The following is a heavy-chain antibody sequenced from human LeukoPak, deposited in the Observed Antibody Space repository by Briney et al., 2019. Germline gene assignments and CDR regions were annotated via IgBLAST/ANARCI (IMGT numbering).Heavy chain of an antibody. CDR3: ARLLYSSSSNYYYGLDV. CDR2: IYPGESYT. V-gene: IGHV5-51*01. D-gene: IGHD6-6*01. J-gene: IGHJ6*02. CDR1: GYIFTSNW. Sequence: GESLKISCKRSGYIFTSNWIGWVRQMPGKGLEGVGIIYPGESYTRYSPSFQGQVPISTDKSITTAYLQWSSLKASDTAMSYCARLLYSSSSNYYYGLDVWGQGTTVTVSS.